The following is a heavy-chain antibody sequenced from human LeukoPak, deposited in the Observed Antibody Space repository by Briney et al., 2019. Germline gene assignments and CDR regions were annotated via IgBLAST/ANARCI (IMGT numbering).Heavy chain of an antibody. CDR1: GYTFTSYD. J-gene: IGHJ6*02. D-gene: IGHD2-2*01. CDR3: ARVGYCSSTSCYFRLNYYYYYGMDV. Sequence: SVKVSCKASGYTFTSYDINWVRQATGQGLEWMGWMNPNSGNTGYAQKFQGRVTMTRNTSISTAYMEPSSLRSEDTTVYYYARVGYCSSTSCYFRLNYYYYYGMDVWGQGTTVTVSS. V-gene: IGHV1-8*01. CDR2: MNPNSGNT.